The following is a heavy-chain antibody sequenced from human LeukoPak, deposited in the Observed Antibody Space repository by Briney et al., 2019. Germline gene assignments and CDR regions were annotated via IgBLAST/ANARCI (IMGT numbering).Heavy chain of an antibody. CDR3: ARGLSSSWNNDY. CDR1: GGTFSSYA. V-gene: IGHV1-69*06. CDR2: IIPIFGTA. D-gene: IGHD6-13*01. J-gene: IGHJ4*02. Sequence: ASVKVSCKASGGTFSSYAISWVRQAPGQGLEWMGGIIPIFGTANYAQKFQGRVTITADKSTSTAYMELRSLRSDDTAVYYCARGLSSSWNNDYWGQGTLVTVSS.